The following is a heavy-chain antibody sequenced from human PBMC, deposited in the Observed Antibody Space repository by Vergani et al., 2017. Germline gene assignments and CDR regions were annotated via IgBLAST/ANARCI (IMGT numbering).Heavy chain of an antibody. J-gene: IGHJ6*03. V-gene: IGHV3-23*01. CDR1: GFTFSSYV. Sequence: EVQLLESGGGLVQPGGSLRLSCAASGFTFSSYVMSWVRQAPGKGLEWVSAIRGSGGSTYYADSVKGRFTISRDKSKNTLYLQMNSLRAEDTAVYYCARCDRYDFWSGSYMDVWGKGTTVTVSS. CDR2: IRGSGGST. D-gene: IGHD3-3*01. CDR3: ARCDRYDFWSGSYMDV.